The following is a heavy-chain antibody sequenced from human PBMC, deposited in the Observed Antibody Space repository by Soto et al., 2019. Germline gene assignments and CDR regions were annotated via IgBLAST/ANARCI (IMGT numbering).Heavy chain of an antibody. Sequence: PSETLSLTCTVSGGSIISYYWSWIRQPPGKGLEWIGYIYYSGSTNYNPSLKSRVTISVDTSKNQFSLKLSSVTAADTAVYYCARADVYYGSGSYFFSGMDVWGQGTTVTVSS. CDR2: IYYSGST. D-gene: IGHD3-10*01. V-gene: IGHV4-59*01. J-gene: IGHJ6*02. CDR3: ARADVYYGSGSYFFSGMDV. CDR1: GGSIISYY.